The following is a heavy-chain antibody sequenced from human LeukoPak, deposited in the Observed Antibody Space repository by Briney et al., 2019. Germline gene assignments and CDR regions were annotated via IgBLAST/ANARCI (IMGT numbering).Heavy chain of an antibody. Sequence: SETLSLTCTVPCVSISSYYWSWIRQPPGKGLEWIGYIYYSGSTNYNPSLKSRVTISVDTSKNQFSLKLSSVTAADTAVHYCARTLAYCGGVCFKDYYYVDVWGKGTTVTVSS. CDR3: ARTLAYCGGVCFKDYYYVDV. CDR2: IYYSGST. D-gene: IGHD2-21*02. J-gene: IGHJ6*03. V-gene: IGHV4-59*01. CDR1: CVSISSYY.